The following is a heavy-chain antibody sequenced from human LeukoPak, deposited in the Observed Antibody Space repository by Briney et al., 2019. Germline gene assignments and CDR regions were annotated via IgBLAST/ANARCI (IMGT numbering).Heavy chain of an antibody. CDR3: ARGSRFTMVRGVIKSGVPNWFDP. Sequence: PSETLSLTCAVYGGSFSGYYWSWIRQPPGKGLEWIGEINHSGSTNYNPSLKSRVTISVDTSKNQFSLKLSSVTAADTAVYYCARGSRFTMVRGVIKSGVPNWFDPWGQGTLVTASS. V-gene: IGHV4-34*01. CDR1: GGSFSGYY. J-gene: IGHJ5*02. CDR2: INHSGST. D-gene: IGHD3-10*01.